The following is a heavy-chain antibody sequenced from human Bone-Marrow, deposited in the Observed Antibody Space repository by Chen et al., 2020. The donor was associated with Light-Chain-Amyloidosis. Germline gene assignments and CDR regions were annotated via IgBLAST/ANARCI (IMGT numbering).Heavy chain of an antibody. J-gene: IGHJ4*02. CDR2: INHSGST. D-gene: IGHD3-22*01. V-gene: IGHV4-34*01. Sequence: QVQLQQWGAGLLKPSETLFRTCAVYGGCFSGYYWSWIRQPPGKGLEWIGEINHSGSTNYNPSLKSRVTISVDTSKNQFSLKLSSVTAADTAVYYCARAPSLGYYDSSGYKGYYFDYWGQGTLVTVSS. CDR1: GGCFSGYY. CDR3: ARAPSLGYYDSSGYKGYYFDY.